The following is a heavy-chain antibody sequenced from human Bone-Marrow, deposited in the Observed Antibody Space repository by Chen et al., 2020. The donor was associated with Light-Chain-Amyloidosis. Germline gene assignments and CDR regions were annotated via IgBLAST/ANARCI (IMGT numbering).Heavy chain of an antibody. CDR1: GFSFSSYW. Sequence: VQLVESGGGLVQPGGSLRLSCAAPGFSFSSYWMHWVRQAPGKGLVWVSRINTDGSTTTYADSVGGRFTISRDNAKNTLFLQMSSLRAEDTGIYYCVYDSHREAAFDIWGQGTMVTVSS. CDR3: VYDSHREAAFDI. D-gene: IGHD3-22*01. V-gene: IGHV3-74*02. CDR2: INTDGSTT. J-gene: IGHJ3*02.